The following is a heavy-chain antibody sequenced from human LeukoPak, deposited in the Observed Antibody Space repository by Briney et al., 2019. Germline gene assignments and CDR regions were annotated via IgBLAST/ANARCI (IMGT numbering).Heavy chain of an antibody. D-gene: IGHD6-13*01. V-gene: IGHV4-34*01. CDR2: INHSGST. CDR1: GGSFSGYY. CDR3: ADRGEQQLVTGGY. Sequence: SETLSLTCAVSGGSFSGYYRSWIRQPPGKGLEWIGEINHSGSTNYNPSLKSRVTISVDTSKNQFSLKLSSVTAADTAVYYCADRGEQQLVTGGYWGQGTLVTVSS. J-gene: IGHJ4*02.